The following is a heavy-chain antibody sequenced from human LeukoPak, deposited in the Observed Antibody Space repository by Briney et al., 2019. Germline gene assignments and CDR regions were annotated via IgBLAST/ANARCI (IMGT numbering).Heavy chain of an antibody. V-gene: IGHV3-7*01. CDR1: GFTFNTYN. Sequence: GGSLRLSCAASGFTFNTYNMNWVRQPPGKGLEWVANIKQDGTEKYYVDSVKGRFTISRDNAKNSLYLQMNSLRVEDTAIYYCAKVAHYYYGSESYYFFEHWGQGTPVTASS. J-gene: IGHJ4*02. CDR3: AKVAHYYYGSESYYFFEH. CDR2: IKQDGTEK. D-gene: IGHD3-10*01.